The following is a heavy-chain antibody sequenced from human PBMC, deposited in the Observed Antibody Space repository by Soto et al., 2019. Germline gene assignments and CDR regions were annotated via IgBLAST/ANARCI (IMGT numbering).Heavy chain of an antibody. Sequence: QVQLVQSGAEVKKPGSSVKVSCKASGGTFSSYTISWVRQAPGQGLEWMGRIIPILGIANYAQKFQGRVTITADKSTSTAYMELSSLRSEDTAVYYCASELWFGELFRGGGWFDPWGQGTLVTVSS. D-gene: IGHD3-10*01. J-gene: IGHJ5*02. CDR1: GGTFSSYT. V-gene: IGHV1-69*02. CDR2: IIPILGIA. CDR3: ASELWFGELFRGGGWFDP.